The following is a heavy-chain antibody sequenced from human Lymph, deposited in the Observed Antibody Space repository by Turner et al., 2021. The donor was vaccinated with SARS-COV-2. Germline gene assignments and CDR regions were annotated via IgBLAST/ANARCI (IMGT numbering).Heavy chain of an antibody. J-gene: IGHJ4*02. CDR2: ISYDGSNK. D-gene: IGHD3-3*01. Sequence: QVQLVESGGGVVQPGRSLRLSCAASGITFSNYGMDWGRQAPGKGLEWVAVISYDGSNKNYAGSVKGRCTISRDNSKNTLNLKMNSLRAEDAAVYYCAKDSRFLEWLLFGEFDYWGQGTLVTVSS. CDR3: AKDSRFLEWLLFGEFDY. CDR1: GITFSNYG. V-gene: IGHV3-30*18.